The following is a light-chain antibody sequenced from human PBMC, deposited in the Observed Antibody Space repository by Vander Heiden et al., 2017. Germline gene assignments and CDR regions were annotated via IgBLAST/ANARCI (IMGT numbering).Light chain of an antibody. Sequence: QSVLAQPPSVSGAQGQRVTISCTGSGSNIGAGYDVHWYQQLPGTAPKLLIYGNSNRPSGVPDRFSGSKSGTSASLAITGLQAEDEADYYCQSYDSSRSAHVVFGGGTKLTVL. CDR3: QSYDSSRSAHVV. V-gene: IGLV1-40*01. CDR1: GSNIGAGYD. CDR2: GNS. J-gene: IGLJ2*01.